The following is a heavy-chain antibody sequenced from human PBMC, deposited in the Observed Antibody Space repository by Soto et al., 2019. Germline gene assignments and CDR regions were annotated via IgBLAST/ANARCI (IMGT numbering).Heavy chain of an antibody. CDR3: ARDGNYDILTGFAY. J-gene: IGHJ4*02. Sequence: EASVKVSCKASGYTFTSYGISWVRQAPGQGLEWMGWISAYNGNTNYAQKLQGRVTMTTDTSTSTAYMELRSLRSDDTAVYYCARDGNYDILTGFAYWGQGTLVTVSS. D-gene: IGHD3-9*01. CDR1: GYTFTSYG. CDR2: ISAYNGNT. V-gene: IGHV1-18*01.